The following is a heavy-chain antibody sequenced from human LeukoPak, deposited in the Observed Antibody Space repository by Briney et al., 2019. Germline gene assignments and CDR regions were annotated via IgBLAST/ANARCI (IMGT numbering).Heavy chain of an antibody. Sequence: SETLSLTCTVSGGSISSSSYYWGWLRQPPGKGLEWIGSIYYSGSTYYNPSLKSRVTISVDTSKNQFSLKLSSVTAADTAVYYCARLSWIQLWTDIDYWGQGTLVTVSS. CDR2: IYYSGST. D-gene: IGHD5-18*01. CDR1: GGSISSSSYY. V-gene: IGHV4-39*01. J-gene: IGHJ4*02. CDR3: ARLSWIQLWTDIDY.